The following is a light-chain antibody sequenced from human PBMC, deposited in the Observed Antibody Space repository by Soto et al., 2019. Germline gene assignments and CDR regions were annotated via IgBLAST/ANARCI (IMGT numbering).Light chain of an antibody. J-gene: IGLJ3*02. Sequence: QSALTQPRSVSGSPGQSVTISCTGTSSDVGGYNYVSWYQQHPGKAPKLMIYDVSKWPSGVPGRFSGSKSGNTASLTISGLQAEDEADYYCCSYAGNSLWVFGGGTKLTVL. CDR2: DVS. CDR3: CSYAGNSLWV. CDR1: SSDVGGYNY. V-gene: IGLV2-11*01.